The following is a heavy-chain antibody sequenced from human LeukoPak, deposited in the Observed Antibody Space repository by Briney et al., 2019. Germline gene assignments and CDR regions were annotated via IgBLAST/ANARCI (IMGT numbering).Heavy chain of an antibody. J-gene: IGHJ6*03. V-gene: IGHV4-59*08. D-gene: IGHD5-12*01. Sequence: SETLSLTCTVSGGSIGSDYWTWIRQPPGKGLEYIGYIYYTGGTNYNPSLKSRVTISVDTSKNQFSLKLSSVTAADTAVYYCAATKTYYYYYMDVWGKGTTVTVSS. CDR3: AATKTYYYYYMDV. CDR1: GGSIGSDY. CDR2: IYYTGGT.